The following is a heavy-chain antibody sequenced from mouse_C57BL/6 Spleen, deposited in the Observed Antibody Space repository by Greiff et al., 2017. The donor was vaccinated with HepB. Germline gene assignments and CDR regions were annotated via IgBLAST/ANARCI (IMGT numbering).Heavy chain of an antibody. CDR2: ISSGSSTI. CDR3: ARTYYSNSYFDY. D-gene: IGHD2-5*01. Sequence: EVHLVESGGGLVKPGGSLKLSCAASGFTFSDYGMHWVRQAPEKGLEWVAYISSGSSTIYYADTVKGRFTISRDNAKNTLFLQMTSLRSEDTAMYYCARTYYSNSYFDYWGQGTTLTVSS. V-gene: IGHV5-17*01. CDR1: GFTFSDYG. J-gene: IGHJ2*01.